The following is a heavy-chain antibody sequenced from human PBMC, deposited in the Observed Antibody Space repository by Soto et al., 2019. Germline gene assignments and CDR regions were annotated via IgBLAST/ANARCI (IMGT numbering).Heavy chain of an antibody. D-gene: IGHD6-19*01. J-gene: IGHJ4*02. CDR2: INHSGST. CDR3: ASGLGSGVFDY. Sequence: QVQLQQWGAGLLKPSETLSLTCAVFGVSFSGYYWNWIRQPPGKGLEWIGEINHSGSTNYNPSLKSRVTISVDPPTHQFSLKLRSVTAADTAVYYCASGLGSGVFDYWGQGPLVTVSS. CDR1: GVSFSGYY. V-gene: IGHV4-34*01.